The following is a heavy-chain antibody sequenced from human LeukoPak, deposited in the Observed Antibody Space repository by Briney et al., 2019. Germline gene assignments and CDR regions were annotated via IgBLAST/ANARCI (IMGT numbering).Heavy chain of an antibody. CDR1: GYTFTGYY. Sequence: ASVKVSCKASGYTFTGYYMHWVRQAPGQGLEWMGWINPNSGGTNYAQKFQGWVTMTRDTSISTAYMELSRLRSDDTAVYYCARDSSSSTLVYYYGMDVWGQGTTVTVSS. CDR3: ARDSSSSTLVYYYGMDV. J-gene: IGHJ6*02. V-gene: IGHV1-2*04. CDR2: INPNSGGT. D-gene: IGHD6-6*01.